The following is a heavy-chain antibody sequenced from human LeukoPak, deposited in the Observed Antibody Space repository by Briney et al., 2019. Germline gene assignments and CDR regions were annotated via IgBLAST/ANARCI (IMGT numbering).Heavy chain of an antibody. CDR3: ASLGHLTADY. CDR2: ISSSSSTI. CDR1: GFTFSSYS. J-gene: IGHJ4*02. Sequence: PGGSLRLSCAASGFTFSSYSMNWVRQAPGKGLEWVSYISSSSSTIYYADSVKGRFTISRGNAKNSLYLQMNSLRAEDTAVYYCASLGHLTADYWGQGTLVTVSS. V-gene: IGHV3-48*04.